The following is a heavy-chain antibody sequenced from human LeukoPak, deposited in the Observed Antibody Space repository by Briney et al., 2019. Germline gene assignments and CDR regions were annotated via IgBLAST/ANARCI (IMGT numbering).Heavy chain of an antibody. Sequence: GGSLRLSCAASGFTFSSYSMNWVRQAPGKGLEWVSTISESGVSTNYADSVKGRFTISRDNSKNTLYLQMNSLRAEDTAVYYCANDLDPIAAAGFADNWGQGTLVTVSS. CDR3: ANDLDPIAAAGFADN. CDR1: GFTFSSYS. J-gene: IGHJ1*01. D-gene: IGHD6-13*01. CDR2: ISESGVST. V-gene: IGHV3-23*01.